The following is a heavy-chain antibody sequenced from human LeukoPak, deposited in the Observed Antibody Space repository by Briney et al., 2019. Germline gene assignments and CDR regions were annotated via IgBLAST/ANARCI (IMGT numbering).Heavy chain of an antibody. J-gene: IGHJ4*02. CDR2: VSYDGSTH. CDR3: AKEDYRGATYFDS. CDR1: GFSFSVFW. Sequence: PGGSLRLSCAASGFSFSVFWMHWVRQAPGKGLEWVAVVSYDGSTHYYAASVKGRFTISRDNSKSTLYLHMNSLRAEDTAVYYCAKEDYRGATYFDSWGQGTLVTVSS. D-gene: IGHD1-26*01. V-gene: IGHV3-30*18.